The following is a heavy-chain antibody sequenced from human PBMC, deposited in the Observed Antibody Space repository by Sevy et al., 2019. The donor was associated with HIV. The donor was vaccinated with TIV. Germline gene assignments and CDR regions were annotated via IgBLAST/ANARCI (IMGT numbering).Heavy chain of an antibody. CDR1: GFTFSSYD. D-gene: IGHD3-22*01. J-gene: IGHJ5*02. CDR3: ARNGGAYDTGFDP. V-gene: IGHV3-48*03. CDR2: ISSSGSSI. Sequence: GGSLRLSCAGSGFTFSSYDMNWVRQAPGKGLEWISKISSSGSSIYYADSVKGRFTIARDNAKNSLNLQMNSLRAEDTALYSCARNGGAYDTGFDPWGQGTLVTVSS.